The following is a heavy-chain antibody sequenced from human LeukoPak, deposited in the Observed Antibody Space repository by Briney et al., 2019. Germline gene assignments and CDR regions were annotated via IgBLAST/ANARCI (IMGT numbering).Heavy chain of an antibody. CDR3: AKRLTPVFDRSPPVTNLYFDY. D-gene: IGHD4-17*01. J-gene: IGHJ4*02. CDR2: IWYDGSNK. CDR1: GFTFSSYG. Sequence: GGSLRLSCAASGFTFSSYGMHWVRQAPGKGLEWVAVIWYDGSNKYYADAVTGRFTMSRDNSKHTLYLPMNSLRGADTAVYYCAKRLTPVFDRSPPVTNLYFDYWGQGTLVTLSS. V-gene: IGHV3-33*06.